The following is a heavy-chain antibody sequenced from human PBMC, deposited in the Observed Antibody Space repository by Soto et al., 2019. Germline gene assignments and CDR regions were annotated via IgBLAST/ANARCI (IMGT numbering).Heavy chain of an antibody. CDR3: ARESRGYYYDTSGYYSFAY. D-gene: IGHD3-22*01. CDR1: GDSINGPF. Sequence: TVSGDSINGPFWTWIRQPPGKGLEWIGNIHYSGNTNYNPSLKSRLTISLDTSKSQFSLTLSSVTAADTAVYYCARESRGYYYDTSGYYSFAYWGQGTLVTVSS. V-gene: IGHV4-59*11. CDR2: IHYSGNT. J-gene: IGHJ4*02.